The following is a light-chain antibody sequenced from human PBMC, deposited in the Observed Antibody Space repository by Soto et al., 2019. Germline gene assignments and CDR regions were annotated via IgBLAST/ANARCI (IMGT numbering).Light chain of an antibody. CDR2: GNS. Sequence: QSVLTQPPSVSGAPGQRVTISCTGSSSNIGAGYDVHWYQQLPGTAPKLLIYGNSNRPSGVPDRFSGSKSGTSASLAITGLQAEDEAAYYCQSYASSLSAWVFGGGTKLTVL. V-gene: IGLV1-40*01. CDR3: QSYASSLSAWV. CDR1: SSNIGAGYD. J-gene: IGLJ3*02.